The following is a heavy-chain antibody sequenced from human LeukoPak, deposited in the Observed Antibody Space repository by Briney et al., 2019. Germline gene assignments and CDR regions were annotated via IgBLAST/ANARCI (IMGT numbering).Heavy chain of an antibody. CDR2: IYYSGST. CDR3: ASSMVRGVINRFDY. D-gene: IGHD3-10*01. V-gene: IGHV4-30-4*01. Sequence: SETLSLTCTVSGGSISSGDYYWSWIRQPPGKGLEWIGYIYYSGSTYYNPSLKSRVTISVDTSKNQFSLKLSSVTAADTAVYYCASSMVRGVINRFDYWGQGTLVTVSS. J-gene: IGHJ4*02. CDR1: GGSISSGDYY.